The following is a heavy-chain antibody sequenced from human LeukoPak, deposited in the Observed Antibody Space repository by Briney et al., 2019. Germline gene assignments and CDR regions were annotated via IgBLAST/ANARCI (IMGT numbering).Heavy chain of an antibody. J-gene: IGHJ2*01. V-gene: IGHV1-69*05. CDR2: IIPIFGTA. D-gene: IGHD2-2*01. Sequence: SVKVSCKASGGTFSSYAISWVRQAPGQGLEWMGGIIPIFGTANYAQKFQGRVTITTDESTSTAYMELSSLRSEDTAVYYCARSIVVPAAMNWYFDLWGRGTLVTVSS. CDR1: GGTFSSYA. CDR3: ARSIVVPAAMNWYFDL.